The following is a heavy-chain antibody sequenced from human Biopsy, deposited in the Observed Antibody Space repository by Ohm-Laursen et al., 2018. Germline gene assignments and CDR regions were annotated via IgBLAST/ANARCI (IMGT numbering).Heavy chain of an antibody. D-gene: IGHD3-22*01. CDR2: FNSDGTDT. V-gene: IGHV3-74*01. CDR3: VRTFRNYDFLDS. CDR1: GFTFSSSW. J-gene: IGHJ1*01. Sequence: GSLRLSCTASGFTFSSSWMHWVRQAPGKGLEWVSRFNSDGTDTTYADSVKGRFTISRDNAKNSLHLHMNSLRLDDTVLYYCVRTFRNYDFLDSWGQGTLVTVSS.